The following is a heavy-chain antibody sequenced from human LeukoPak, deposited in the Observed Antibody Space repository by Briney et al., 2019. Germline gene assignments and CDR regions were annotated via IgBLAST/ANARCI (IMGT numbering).Heavy chain of an antibody. Sequence: SETLSLTCTVSGGSISSYYWSWIRQPPGKGLEWIGYIYYSGSTNYNPSLKSRVTISVDTSKNQFSLKLSSVTAADTAVYYCARVAFENYDSSGVYLDYWGQGTLVTVSS. CDR3: ARVAFENYDSSGVYLDY. J-gene: IGHJ4*02. CDR2: IYYSGST. V-gene: IGHV4-59*01. D-gene: IGHD3-22*01. CDR1: GGSISSYY.